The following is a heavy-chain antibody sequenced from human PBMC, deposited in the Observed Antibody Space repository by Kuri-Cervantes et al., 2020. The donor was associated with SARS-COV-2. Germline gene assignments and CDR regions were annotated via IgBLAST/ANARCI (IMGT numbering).Heavy chain of an antibody. D-gene: IGHD2-15*01. CDR1: GFSFSSYG. J-gene: IGHJ4*02. CDR2: IKQDGSEK. V-gene: IGHV3-7*01. CDR3: AKDPHGIVVVVAAIDQ. Sequence: ETLSLTCAASGFSFSSYGMSWVRQAPGKGLEWVANIKQDGSEKYYVDSVKGRFTISRDNAKNSLYLQMNSLRAEDTAVYYCAKDPHGIVVVVAAIDQWGQGTLVTVSS.